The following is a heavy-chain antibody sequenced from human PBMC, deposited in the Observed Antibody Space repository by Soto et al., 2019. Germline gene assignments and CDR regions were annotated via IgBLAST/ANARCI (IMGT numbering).Heavy chain of an antibody. V-gene: IGHV4-59*01. CDR1: GASISSSY. J-gene: IGHJ4*01. Sequence: PSETLSLTCTVSGASISSSYWSWIRPPPGKGLEWIGYIFHSGSTNYNPSLKSRVTISVDTSKNQFSLNLSSLTTADTAVYFCARGGNRYSSTASGVGGVDYWGHGTLVTVS. CDR2: IFHSGST. CDR3: ARGGNRYSSTASGVGGVDY. D-gene: IGHD5-12*01.